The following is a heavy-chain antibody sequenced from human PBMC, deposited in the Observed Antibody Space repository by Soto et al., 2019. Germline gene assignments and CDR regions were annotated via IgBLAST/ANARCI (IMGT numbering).Heavy chain of an antibody. CDR3: ARGSGYAREYDY. D-gene: IGHD5-12*01. CDR2: IYYSGST. V-gene: IGHV4-30-4*01. Sequence: QVQLQESGPGLVKPSQTLSLTCTVSGGSISSGDYYWSWIRQPPGKGLEWVGYIYYSGSTYYNPSLKRRVTKAVGTAKDQFSLELGSVAAADTAGYFCARGSGYAREYDYWGQGTLVTVSS. J-gene: IGHJ4*02. CDR1: GGSISSGDYY.